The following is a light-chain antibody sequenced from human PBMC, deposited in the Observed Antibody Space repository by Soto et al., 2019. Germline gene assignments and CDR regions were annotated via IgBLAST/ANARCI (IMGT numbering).Light chain of an antibody. CDR2: VTS. CDR3: QQYGISPLALT. V-gene: IGKV3-20*01. J-gene: IGKJ4*01. CDR1: QTVIFSY. Sequence: EIVLTQSPGTLSLSPGERATLSCRASQTVIFSYLAWYQQKPGQAPRLLIYVTSSRATDIPDRFSGSGSGTDFTLTISRLEPEDFAVYYCQQYGISPLALTFGGGTKVEV.